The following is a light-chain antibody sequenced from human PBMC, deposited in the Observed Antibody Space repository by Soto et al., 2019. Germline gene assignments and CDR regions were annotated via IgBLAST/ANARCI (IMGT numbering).Light chain of an antibody. CDR1: SSDVGGYNY. CDR3: SSFTSKSTLI. Sequence: QSVLTQPASVSGSPGQSITISCTGTSSDVGGYNYVSWYQQHPGKAPKLMIYEVRNRPSGIPLRFSASKSGNTASLTISGLQAEDEAHYYCSSFTSKSTLIFGGGTKVTVL. CDR2: EVR. J-gene: IGLJ2*01. V-gene: IGLV2-14*01.